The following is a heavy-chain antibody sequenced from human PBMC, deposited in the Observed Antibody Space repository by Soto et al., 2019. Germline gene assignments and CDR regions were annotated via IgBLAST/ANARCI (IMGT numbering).Heavy chain of an antibody. J-gene: IGHJ2*01. CDR3: AKDGTTVVTLIDWYFDL. Sequence: ESGGGVVQPGRSLRLSCAASGFTFSSYGMHWVRQAPGKGLEWVVVISYDGSNKYYADSVKGRFTISRDNSKNTLYLQMNRLRAEDTAVYYCAKDGTTVVTLIDWYFDLWGRGTLVTVSS. CDR1: GFTFSSYG. D-gene: IGHD1-7*01. V-gene: IGHV3-30*18. CDR2: ISYDGSNK.